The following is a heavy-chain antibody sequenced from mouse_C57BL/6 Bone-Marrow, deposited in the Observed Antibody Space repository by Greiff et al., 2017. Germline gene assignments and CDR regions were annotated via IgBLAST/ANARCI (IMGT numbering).Heavy chain of an antibody. D-gene: IGHD2-3*01. V-gene: IGHV5-17*01. CDR2: ISSGSSTI. CDR1: GFTFSDYG. J-gene: IGHJ2*01. Sequence: EVQLVASGGGLVQPGGSLKLSCAASGFTFSDYGMHWVRQAPEKGLEWVAYISSGSSTIYYADTVKGRFTISRDNAKNTLFLQMTSLMSEDTAMYYCARGWLLLWGQGTTLTVSS. CDR3: ARGWLLL.